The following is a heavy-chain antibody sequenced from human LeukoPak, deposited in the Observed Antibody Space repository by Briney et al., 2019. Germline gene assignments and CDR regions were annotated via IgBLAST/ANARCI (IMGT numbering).Heavy chain of an antibody. J-gene: IGHJ4*02. CDR2: IYSGGST. CDR3: ARGGPVLDY. Sequence: PGGSLRLSCAPSGFTASTTYMTWVRQPPGKGLEWVSVIYSGGSTYYADSVKGRFTISRDNSKNTLYLQMNSLRAEDTAVYYCARGGPVLDYWGQGTLVTVSS. V-gene: IGHV3-53*01. D-gene: IGHD1-1*01. CDR1: GFTASTTY.